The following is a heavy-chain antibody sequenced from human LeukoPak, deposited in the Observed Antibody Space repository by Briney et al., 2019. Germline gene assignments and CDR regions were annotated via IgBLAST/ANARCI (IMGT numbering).Heavy chain of an antibody. CDR3: ARPKGQLVQGRFDP. D-gene: IGHD6-13*01. J-gene: IGHJ5*02. V-gene: IGHV4-39*01. Sequence: SETLSLTCTVSGGSISSSSYYWGWIRQPPGKGLEWIGSIYYSGSTYYNPSLKSRVTISVDTSKNQFSLKLSSVTAADTAVYYCARPKGQLVQGRFDPWGQGTLVTVSS. CDR1: GGSISSSSYY. CDR2: IYYSGST.